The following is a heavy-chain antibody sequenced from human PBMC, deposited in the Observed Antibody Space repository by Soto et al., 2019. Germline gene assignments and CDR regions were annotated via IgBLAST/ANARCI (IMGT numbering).Heavy chain of an antibody. CDR1: GGSISTVDYW. D-gene: IGHD4-17*01. J-gene: IGHJ4*02. CDR3: ATMGTPVTGLYYFDY. Sequence: TSETLSLTCTVSGGSISTVDYWWSWIRQSPDMGLEWIGHIYDGGRTYNNPSLESRVTMSVDTSKSQLSLTLSSVSAADTAVYYCATMGTPVTGLYYFDYWGQGTLVTVSS. V-gene: IGHV4-30-4*01. CDR2: IYDGGRT.